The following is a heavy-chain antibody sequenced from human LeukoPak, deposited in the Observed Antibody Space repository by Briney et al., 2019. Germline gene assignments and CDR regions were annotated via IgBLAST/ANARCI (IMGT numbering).Heavy chain of an antibody. CDR3: ARDPPTYYYDSSGYYYMDY. D-gene: IGHD3-22*01. V-gene: IGHV3-21*01. CDR2: ISSSSSYI. J-gene: IGHJ4*02. CDR1: GLTFSSYS. Sequence: GGSLRLSCAASGLTFSSYSMNWVRQAPGKGLEWVSSISSSSSYIYYADSVKGRFTISRDNDKNSLYLQMNSLRAEDKAVYYCARDPPTYYYDSSGYYYMDYWGQGTLVTVSS.